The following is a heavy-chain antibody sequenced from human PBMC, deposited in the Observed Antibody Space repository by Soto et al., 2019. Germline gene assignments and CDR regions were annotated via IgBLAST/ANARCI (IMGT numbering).Heavy chain of an antibody. J-gene: IGHJ4*02. CDR2: IRQDGAQK. CDR1: GITFSSYW. D-gene: IGHD3-10*01. V-gene: IGHV3-7*03. Sequence: GGSLRLSCAATGITFSSYWMNWVRLAPGKGLEWLTNIRQDGAQKHYVDSVKGRFTISRENAKNSLYLQMDSLRAEDTAVYYCARDFRATGSLDYWGQGTLVTVSS. CDR3: ARDFRATGSLDY.